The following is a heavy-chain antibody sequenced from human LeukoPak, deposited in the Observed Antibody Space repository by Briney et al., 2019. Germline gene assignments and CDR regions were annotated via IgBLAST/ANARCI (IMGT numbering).Heavy chain of an antibody. Sequence: GGSLRLSCAASGFTFDDYAMHWVRQAPGKGLEWVSGISWNSGSIGYADSVKGRFTISRDNAKNSLYLQMNSLRAEDTALYYCAKDQSAGKREFDYWGQGTLVTVPS. J-gene: IGHJ4*02. D-gene: IGHD6-13*01. CDR3: AKDQSAGKREFDY. CDR2: ISWNSGSI. CDR1: GFTFDDYA. V-gene: IGHV3-9*01.